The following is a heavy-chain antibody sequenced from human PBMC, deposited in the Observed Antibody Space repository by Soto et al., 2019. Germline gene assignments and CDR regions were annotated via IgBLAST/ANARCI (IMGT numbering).Heavy chain of an antibody. V-gene: IGHV4-39*01. J-gene: IGHJ4*02. CDR3: ARLEQQLVSIY. Sequence: QLQLQESGPGLVKPSETLSLTCTVSGGSISSSSFYWGWIRQPPGKGLEWIGSIYYSGSTYYNPSLKSRVTISIDTSRNQFSLKLSSVTAADTAVYDCARLEQQLVSIYWGQGTLVTVSS. CDR1: GGSISSSSFY. D-gene: IGHD6-13*01. CDR2: IYYSGST.